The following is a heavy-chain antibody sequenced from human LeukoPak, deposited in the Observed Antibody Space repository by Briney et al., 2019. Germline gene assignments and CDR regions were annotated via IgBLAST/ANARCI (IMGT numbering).Heavy chain of an antibody. V-gene: IGHV3-53*01. J-gene: IGHJ6*03. CDR3: ATKYSSSWPYYYYYYYMDV. CDR2: IYSGGST. CDR1: GFTFRSSY. D-gene: IGHD6-13*01. Sequence: GGSLRLSCAASGFTFRSSYMIWVRQAPRKGLVWVSVIYSGGSTYYADSVRGRFTISRDNSKNMLYPQMNSLRAEDTAVYYCATKYSSSWPYYYYYYYMDVWGKGTTVTVSS.